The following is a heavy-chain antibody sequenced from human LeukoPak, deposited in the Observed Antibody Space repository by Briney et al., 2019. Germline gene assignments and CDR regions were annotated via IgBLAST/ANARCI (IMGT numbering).Heavy chain of an antibody. CDR1: GGSISSYY. CDR2: IYTSGST. J-gene: IGHJ6*03. Sequence: SETLSLTCTVSGGSISSYYWSWIRQPAGKGLEWIGRIYTSGSTNYDPSLKSRVTMSVDTSKNQFSLKLSSVTAADTAVYCCARDPGLYYYYYMDVWGKGTTVTITS. V-gene: IGHV4-4*07. D-gene: IGHD3/OR15-3a*01. CDR3: ARDPGLYYYYYMDV.